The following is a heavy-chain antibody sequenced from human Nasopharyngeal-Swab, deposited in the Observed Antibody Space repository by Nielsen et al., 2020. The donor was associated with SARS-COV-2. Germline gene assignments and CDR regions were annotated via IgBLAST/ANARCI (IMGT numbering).Heavy chain of an antibody. CDR1: GFTFENYA. J-gene: IGHJ3*01. D-gene: IGHD3-10*01. V-gene: IGHV3-9*01. CDR2: ITWNSGNK. CDR3: ARGSSVHAFDV. Sequence: GGSLRLSCAASGFTFENYAMHWVRQPPGKGLEWVSGITWNSGNKGYAESVKGRFTVSRDNSKNTLFLEMDSLRAEDTAVYYCARGSSVHAFDVWGQGTEVTVSS.